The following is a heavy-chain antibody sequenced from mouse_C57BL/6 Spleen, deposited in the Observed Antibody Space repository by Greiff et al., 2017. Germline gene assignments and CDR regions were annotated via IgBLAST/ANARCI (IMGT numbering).Heavy chain of an antibody. CDR2: SYWDDDK. CDR1: GFSLSTSGMG. J-gene: IGHJ4*01. D-gene: IGHD4-1*01. V-gene: IGHV8-12*01. Sequence: QVTLKESGPGILQSSQTLSLTCSSSGFSLSTSGMGVSWLRQPSGKGLEWLAHSYWDDDKCYNPSLKSRLTISKDTSSNQVFLKITRVDTADTATFYCARSTLGYYAMGYWGQGTSVTVSS. CDR3: ARSTLGYYAMGY.